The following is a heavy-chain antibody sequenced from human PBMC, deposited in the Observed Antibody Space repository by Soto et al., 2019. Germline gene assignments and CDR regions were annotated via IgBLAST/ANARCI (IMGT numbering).Heavy chain of an antibody. CDR1: GGPINNYY. D-gene: IGHD3-10*01. V-gene: IGHV4-4*07. CDR2: IYPSGNT. J-gene: IGHJ6*02. CDR3: ARGSLTMDV. Sequence: SETLSLTCTVSGGPINNYYWSWIRQPAGKGLEWIGRIYPSGNTNYNPSLKSRVIMSVDTSKDQFSLKLNSVTAADTAVYYCARGSLTMDVWGQGTTVTVSS.